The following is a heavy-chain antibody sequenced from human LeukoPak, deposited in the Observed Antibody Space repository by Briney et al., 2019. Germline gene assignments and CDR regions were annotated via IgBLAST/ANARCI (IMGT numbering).Heavy chain of an antibody. J-gene: IGHJ4*02. V-gene: IGHV3-21*01. CDR3: ASDEGNYFDY. CDR1: GFTFSSYI. Sequence: PGESLRLSCAASGFTFSSYIMNWVRQAPGKGLEWVASISRNSTYIHYADSVKGRFTISRDNARNSLFLQMNSLRAEDTAIYYCASDEGNYFDYWGQGTLVTVSS. CDR2: ISRNSTYI.